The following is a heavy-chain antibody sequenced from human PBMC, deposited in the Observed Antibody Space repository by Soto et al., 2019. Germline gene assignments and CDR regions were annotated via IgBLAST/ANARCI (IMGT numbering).Heavy chain of an antibody. Sequence: GGSLRLSCAASGLTFSSYAMNWVRQAPGKGLEWVSDISGSGGSTYYADSVKGRFTISRDNSKNTLYLQMNSLRAEDTAVYFCAKSPSVVLVPSTLGGNNWFDPWGQGTLVTVSS. J-gene: IGHJ5*02. D-gene: IGHD2-15*01. CDR1: GLTFSSYA. CDR3: AKSPSVVLVPSTLGGNNWFDP. V-gene: IGHV3-23*01. CDR2: ISGSGGST.